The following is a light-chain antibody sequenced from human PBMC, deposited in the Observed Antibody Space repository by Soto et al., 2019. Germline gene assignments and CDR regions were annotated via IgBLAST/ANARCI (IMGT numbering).Light chain of an antibody. J-gene: IGKJ2*01. V-gene: IGKV1-5*01. CDR1: QNINTW. CDR2: DAS. CDR3: QQYNSYPYT. Sequence: DIQMTQSPSTLSASLGDRVTITCRASQNINTWLAWYQQKPGKAPKILIYDASKLESGVPSRFSGSGSGTEFTLTISSLQPEDFATYYCQQYNSYPYTFGQGTKLEIK.